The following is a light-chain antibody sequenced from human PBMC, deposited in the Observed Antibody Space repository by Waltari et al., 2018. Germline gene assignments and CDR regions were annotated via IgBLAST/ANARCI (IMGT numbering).Light chain of an antibody. Sequence: QSVLTQPPSVSGAPGQRFTISCTGSGSNIGAGYDVHWYQQLPRAAPKLLIYGSTSRPLGVPDRFFGSTSGTSAFLAITGLQAEDEADYYCQSYDTTLSVVFGGGTKLTVL. J-gene: IGLJ3*02. CDR3: QSYDTTLSVV. CDR2: GST. V-gene: IGLV1-40*01. CDR1: GSNIGAGYD.